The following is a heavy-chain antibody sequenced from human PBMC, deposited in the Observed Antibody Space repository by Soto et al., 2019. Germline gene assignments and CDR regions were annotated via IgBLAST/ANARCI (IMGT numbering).Heavy chain of an antibody. CDR3: ASSSCRGGDCYSSDY. Sequence: QVQLVRSGAEVKKPGSSVKVSCKASGGTFSSYAISWVRQAPGQGLEWMGGIIPIFGTANYAQKFQGRVTITADKSTSTAYMELSSLRSEDTAVYYCASSSCRGGDCYSSDYWGQGTLVTVSS. CDR1: GGTFSSYA. D-gene: IGHD2-21*02. CDR2: IIPIFGTA. V-gene: IGHV1-69*06. J-gene: IGHJ4*02.